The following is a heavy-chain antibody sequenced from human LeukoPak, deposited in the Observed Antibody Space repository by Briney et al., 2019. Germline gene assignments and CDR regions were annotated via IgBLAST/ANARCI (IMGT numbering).Heavy chain of an antibody. V-gene: IGHV1-8*03. D-gene: IGHD1-26*01. CDR1: GYTFTSYD. Sequence: ASVKVSCKASGYTFTSYDINWVRQATGQGLEWMGWMNPNSGNTGYAQKFQGRVTITRNTSISTAYMELNSLRAEDTAVYYCARSENSGSYGYYFDYWGQGTLVTVSS. CDR2: MNPNSGNT. J-gene: IGHJ4*02. CDR3: ARSENSGSYGYYFDY.